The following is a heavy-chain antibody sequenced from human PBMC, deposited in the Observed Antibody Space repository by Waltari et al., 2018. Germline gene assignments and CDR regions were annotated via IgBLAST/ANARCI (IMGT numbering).Heavy chain of an antibody. CDR3: STYTDVTFGDH. CDR2: IRADGDYT. CDR1: GFTFSSSW. D-gene: IGHD3-10*01. Sequence: EVQLMESGGGLVQPGGSLRLPCAVSGFTFSSSWMHWVRQAPGKGLVWVSRIRADGDYTSYADSVKGRFTISRDNAKSTLYLQMNSLTAEDTAIYYCSTYTDVTFGDHWGQGALVTVSS. V-gene: IGHV3-74*01. J-gene: IGHJ4*02.